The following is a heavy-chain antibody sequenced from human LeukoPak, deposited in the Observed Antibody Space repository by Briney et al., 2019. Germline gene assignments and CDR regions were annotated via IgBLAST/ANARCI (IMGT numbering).Heavy chain of an antibody. CDR2: INPNSGGT. D-gene: IGHD3-3*01. V-gene: IGHV1-2*02. Sequence: GASVKVSCKASGYTFTGYYMHWVRQAPGQGLEWMGWINPNSGGTNYAQKFQGRVTMTRDTSISTAYMELSRLRSDDTAVYYCARVRVGGTIFGAYYYYMDVWGKGTTVTVSS. J-gene: IGHJ6*03. CDR3: ARVRVGGTIFGAYYYYMDV. CDR1: GYTFTGYY.